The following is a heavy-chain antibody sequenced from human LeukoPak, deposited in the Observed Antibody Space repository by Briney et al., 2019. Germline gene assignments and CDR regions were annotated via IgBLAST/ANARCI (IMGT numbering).Heavy chain of an antibody. J-gene: IGHJ6*03. Sequence: SETLSLTCAVYGGSFSGYYWSWIRQPPGKGLEWIGEINHSGSTNYNPSLKSRVTISVDTSKNQFSLKLSSVTAADTAVYYCARDIGATDYYYYMDVWGKGTTVTISS. V-gene: IGHV4-34*01. CDR1: GGSFSGYY. CDR2: INHSGST. CDR3: ARDIGATDYYYYMDV. D-gene: IGHD1-26*01.